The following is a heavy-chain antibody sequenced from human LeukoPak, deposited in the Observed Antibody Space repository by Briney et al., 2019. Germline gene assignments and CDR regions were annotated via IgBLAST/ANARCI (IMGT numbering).Heavy chain of an antibody. Sequence: PSETLSLTCTASGGSISTYYWNWIRQPPGKGPERIGYIHYSGSTNYNPSLKSRVTISVDTSKNQFSLKLSSMTAADTAVYYCARSDCSTTSCVAYYGMDVWGQGTTVTVSS. CDR2: IHYSGST. CDR3: ARSDCSTTSCVAYYGMDV. CDR1: GGSISTYY. V-gene: IGHV4-59*08. J-gene: IGHJ6*02. D-gene: IGHD2-2*01.